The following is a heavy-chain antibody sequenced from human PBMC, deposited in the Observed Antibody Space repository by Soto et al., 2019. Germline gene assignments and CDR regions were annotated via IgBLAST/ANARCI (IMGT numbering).Heavy chain of an antibody. D-gene: IGHD6-13*01. CDR3: ARRKQQLARDYYYYGMDV. CDR1: GYTFTSYG. J-gene: IGHJ6*02. V-gene: IGHV1-18*04. CDR2: ISAYNGNT. Sequence: GASVKVSCKAPGYTFTSYGISWVRQAPGQGLEWMGWISAYNGNTNYAQKLQGRVTMTTDTSTSTAYMELRSLRSDDTAVYYCARRKQQLARDYYYYGMDVWGQGTTVTVSS.